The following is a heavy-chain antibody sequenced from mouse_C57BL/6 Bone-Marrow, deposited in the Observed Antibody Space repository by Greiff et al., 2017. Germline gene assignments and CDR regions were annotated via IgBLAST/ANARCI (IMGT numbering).Heavy chain of an antibody. CDR2: IWSDGST. CDR3: ARHGRYDYDGAWFAY. CDR1: GFSLTSYG. D-gene: IGHD2-4*01. J-gene: IGHJ3*01. V-gene: IGHV2-6-1*01. Sequence: QVQLKESGPGLVAPSQSLSITCTVSGFSLTSYGVHWVRQPPGKGLEWLVVIWSDGSTTYNSPLKSRLSISKDNAKSQVFLKMNSLQTDDTAMYYCARHGRYDYDGAWFAYWGQGTLVTVAA.